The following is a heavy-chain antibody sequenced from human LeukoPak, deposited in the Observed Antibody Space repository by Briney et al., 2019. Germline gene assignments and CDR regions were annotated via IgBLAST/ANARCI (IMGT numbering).Heavy chain of an antibody. CDR3: ARRQTSCSGGSCYSGGMDV. D-gene: IGHD2-15*01. J-gene: IGHJ6*02. V-gene: IGHV5-51*01. CDR1: GYSFTTYW. CDR2: IYPGDSDT. Sequence: GESLKISCKGSGYSFTTYWIGWVRQMPGKGLEWMGIIYPGDSDTRYSPSFQGQVTISADKSISTAYLQWSGLKASDTAMYYCARRQTSCSGGSCYSGGMDVWGQGTTVTVSS.